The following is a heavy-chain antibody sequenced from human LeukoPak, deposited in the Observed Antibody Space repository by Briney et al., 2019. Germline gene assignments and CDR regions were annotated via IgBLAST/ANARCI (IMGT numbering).Heavy chain of an antibody. Sequence: SETLSLTCTVSGGSIGTYSWNWIRQPPGKGLECIGYIYYSGTTNYNPSLKSRVTISVDTSKNQFSLKLSSVTAADTAVYYCARGVYIAAAQYAYWGQGTLVTVSS. CDR2: IYYSGTT. CDR1: GGSIGTYS. V-gene: IGHV4-59*01. D-gene: IGHD6-13*01. J-gene: IGHJ4*02. CDR3: ARGVYIAAAQYAY.